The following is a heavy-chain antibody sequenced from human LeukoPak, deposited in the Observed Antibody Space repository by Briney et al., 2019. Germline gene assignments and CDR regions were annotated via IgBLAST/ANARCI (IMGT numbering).Heavy chain of an antibody. Sequence: PGGSLRLPCVASGFTFNTYEMNWVRQPPGKGLEWVSYISSSGSTIYYADSVKGRFAISRDNAKNSLYLQMNSLRAEDTAVYYCAELGITMIGGVWGKGTTVTISS. V-gene: IGHV3-48*03. CDR2: ISSSGSTI. CDR1: GFTFNTYE. CDR3: AELGITMIGGV. D-gene: IGHD3-10*02. J-gene: IGHJ6*04.